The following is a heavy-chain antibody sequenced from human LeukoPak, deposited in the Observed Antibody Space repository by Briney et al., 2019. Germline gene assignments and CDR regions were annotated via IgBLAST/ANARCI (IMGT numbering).Heavy chain of an antibody. Sequence: SGGSLRLSCTASGFTFSSYTMKWVRQAPGKGLEWVSSITTSSTYIYYPDSVKGRFTISRDNAKKSLFLQMNSLRAEDTAVYYCARAVYCSGGSCYYGAFDIRGQGTKVTASS. CDR3: ARAVYCSGGSCYYGAFDI. V-gene: IGHV3-21*01. CDR2: ITTSSTYI. CDR1: GFTFSSYT. D-gene: IGHD2-15*01. J-gene: IGHJ3*02.